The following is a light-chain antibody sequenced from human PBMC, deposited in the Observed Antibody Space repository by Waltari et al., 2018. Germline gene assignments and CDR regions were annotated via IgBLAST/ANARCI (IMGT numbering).Light chain of an antibody. CDR1: QSISRH. J-gene: IGKJ5*01. Sequence: DIQMTQSPSSLSASVGDRVTVTCRASQSISRHVNWYQQKPGKAPKLLISGASSLQSGVPSRFSGSGSGTDFTLTISSLQPEDFATYYCQQSYSTPITFGQGT. CDR2: GAS. CDR3: QQSYSTPIT. V-gene: IGKV1-39*01.